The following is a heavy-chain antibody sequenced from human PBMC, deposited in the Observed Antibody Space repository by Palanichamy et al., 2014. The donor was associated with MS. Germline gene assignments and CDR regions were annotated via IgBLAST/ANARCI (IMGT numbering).Heavy chain of an antibody. Sequence: QVQLVESGGGVVQPGGSLRLSCAASGFTFSSYGMHWVRQAPGKGLEWVAFIRYDGSNKYYADSVKGRFTISRDNSKNTLYLQMNSLRAEDTAVYYCAKEREMATVPTGMDVWGQGTTVTVSS. D-gene: IGHD5-24*01. CDR1: GFTFSSYG. J-gene: IGHJ6*02. CDR2: IRYDGSNK. V-gene: IGHV3-30*02. CDR3: AKEREMATVPTGMDV.